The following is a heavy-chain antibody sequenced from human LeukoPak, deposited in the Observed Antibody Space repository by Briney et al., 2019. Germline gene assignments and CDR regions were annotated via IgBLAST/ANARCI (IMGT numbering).Heavy chain of an antibody. CDR1: GGSFSGYY. D-gene: IGHD6-19*01. Sequence: SETLSLTCAVYGGSFSGYYWSWIRQPPGKGLEWIGEINHSGSTNCNPSLKSRVTISVDTSKNQFSLKLSSVTAADTAVYYCAREYSSGWPGFDYWGQGTLVTVSS. J-gene: IGHJ4*02. CDR2: INHSGST. CDR3: AREYSSGWPGFDY. V-gene: IGHV4-34*01.